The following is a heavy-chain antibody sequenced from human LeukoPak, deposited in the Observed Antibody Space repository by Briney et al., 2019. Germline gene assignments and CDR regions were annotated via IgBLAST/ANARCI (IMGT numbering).Heavy chain of an antibody. CDR3: ARDQVAGGYCSGGSCYIGWSYDY. J-gene: IGHJ4*02. CDR2: ISAYNGNT. Sequence: ASVKVSCKASGYSFTGHYMHWVRQAPGQGLEWMGWISAYNGNTNYAQKLQGRVTMTTDTSTNTAYMELRSLRSDDTAVYYCARDQVAGGYCSGGSCYIGWSYDYWGQGTLVTVSS. D-gene: IGHD2-15*01. V-gene: IGHV1-18*04. CDR1: GYSFTGHY.